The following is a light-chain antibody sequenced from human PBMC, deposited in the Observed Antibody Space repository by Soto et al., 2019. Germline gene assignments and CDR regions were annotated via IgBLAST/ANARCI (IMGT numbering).Light chain of an antibody. CDR2: GAS. J-gene: IGKJ5*01. Sequence: EIVLTQSPGTLSLSPGERATLSCRASQSVSSSYLAWYQQKPGQAPRLLIYGASGSATGIPDRFSGSVSGTDFTLTISRLEPEDFAVYYCQQYGSSPPVTFGQGTRLEIK. CDR1: QSVSSSY. V-gene: IGKV3-20*01. CDR3: QQYGSSPPVT.